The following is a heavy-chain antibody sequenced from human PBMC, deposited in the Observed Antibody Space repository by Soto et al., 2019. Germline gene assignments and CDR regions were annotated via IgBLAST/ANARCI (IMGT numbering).Heavy chain of an antibody. D-gene: IGHD6-13*01. J-gene: IGHJ4*02. CDR1: GYTFTSYY. Sequence: ASVKVSCKASGYTFTSYYMHWVRQAPGQGLEWMGIINPSGGSTSYAQKFQGRVTMTRDTSTSTVYMELSSLRSEDTAVYYCARVQSREGIAAAGTRPLDYWGQGTLVTVSS. CDR3: ARVQSREGIAAAGTRPLDY. CDR2: INPSGGST. V-gene: IGHV1-46*01.